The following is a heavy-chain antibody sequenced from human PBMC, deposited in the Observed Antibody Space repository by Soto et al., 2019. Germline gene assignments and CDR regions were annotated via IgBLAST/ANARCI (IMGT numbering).Heavy chain of an antibody. V-gene: IGHV4-34*01. Sequence: QVQLQQWGAGLLKPSETLSLTCAVYGGSFSGYYWNWIRQPPGKGLEWIGEINHSGSTNYNPSLMIRVTISVDTSKNQFSLKLSSVTAADTAVYYCARGYGSNFDYWGQGTLVTVSS. J-gene: IGHJ4*02. CDR1: GGSFSGYY. CDR2: INHSGST. D-gene: IGHD6-19*01. CDR3: ARGYGSNFDY.